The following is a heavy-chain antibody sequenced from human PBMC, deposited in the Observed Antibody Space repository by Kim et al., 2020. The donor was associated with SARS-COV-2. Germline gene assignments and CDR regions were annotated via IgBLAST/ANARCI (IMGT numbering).Heavy chain of an antibody. CDR3: ARGLLGGNIAGRPRSEKGLDY. V-gene: IGHV3-13*04. J-gene: IGHJ4*02. CDR1: GFTFSTYD. CDR2: IGTTGDT. D-gene: IGHD6-6*01. Sequence: GGSLRLSCAVSGFTFSTYDMNWVRQVTGKGLEWVSVIGTTGDTHYTGSVKGRFTISRENAKNSLYLQMNSLRAGDTAVYYCARGLLGGNIAGRPRSEKGLDYWRQGPVDSVPT.